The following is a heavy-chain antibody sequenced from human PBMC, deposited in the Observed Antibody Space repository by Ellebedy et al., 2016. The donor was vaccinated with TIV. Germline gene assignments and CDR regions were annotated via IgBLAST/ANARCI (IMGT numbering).Heavy chain of an antibody. J-gene: IGHJ6*02. D-gene: IGHD3-16*01. CDR2: IGTTGNTV. CDR3: ARVRGTYAYGMDV. V-gene: IGHV3-48*02. Sequence: PGGSLRLSCAASGLTFSSHSMNWVRQAPGKGLEWVSCIGTTGNTVSYADSVKGRFTISRDNAMNSLYLEMNSLRDEDTAVYYCARVRGTYAYGMDVWGQGTTVTVSS. CDR1: GLTFSSHS.